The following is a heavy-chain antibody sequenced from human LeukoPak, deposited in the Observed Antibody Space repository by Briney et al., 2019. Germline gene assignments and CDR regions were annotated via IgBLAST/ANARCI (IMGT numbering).Heavy chain of an antibody. D-gene: IGHD6-13*01. CDR1: GGSFSGYY. Sequence: PSETLSLTCAVYGGSFSGYYWSWIRRPPGKGLEWIGEINHSGNTNYNPSLKSRVTISVDTSKKQFSLKLSSVTAADTAVYYCARGLKEQLVPRDWFDPWGQGTLVTVSS. J-gene: IGHJ5*02. CDR2: INHSGNT. V-gene: IGHV4-34*01. CDR3: ARGLKEQLVPRDWFDP.